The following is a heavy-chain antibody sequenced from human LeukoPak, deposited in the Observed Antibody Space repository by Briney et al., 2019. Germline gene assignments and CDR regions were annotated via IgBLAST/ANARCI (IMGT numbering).Heavy chain of an antibody. V-gene: IGHV4-30-4*02. CDR3: AREATIPGAFDI. D-gene: IGHD3-3*01. CDR2: IYYSGST. J-gene: IGHJ3*02. CDR1: GGSISSGDYY. Sequence: PSETLSLTCTVSGGSISSGDYYWSWIRQPPGKGLEWIGYIYYSGSTYYNPSLKSRVTISVDTSKNQFSLKLSSVTAADTAVYYCAREATIPGAFDIWGQGTMVTVSS.